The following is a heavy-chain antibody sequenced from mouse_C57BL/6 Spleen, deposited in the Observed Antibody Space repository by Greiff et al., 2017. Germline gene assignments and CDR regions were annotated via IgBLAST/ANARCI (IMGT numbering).Heavy chain of an antibody. CDR3: AREGGYYPLYAMDY. D-gene: IGHD2-3*01. V-gene: IGHV1-82*01. CDR1: GYAFSSSW. J-gene: IGHJ4*01. CDR2: IYPGDGDT. Sequence: QVQLQQSGPELVKPGASVKISCKASGYAFSSSWMNWVKQRPGKGLEWIGRIYPGDGDTNYNGKFKGKATLTADKSSSTAYMQLSSLTSEDSAVYFCAREGGYYPLYAMDYWGQGTSGTVSS.